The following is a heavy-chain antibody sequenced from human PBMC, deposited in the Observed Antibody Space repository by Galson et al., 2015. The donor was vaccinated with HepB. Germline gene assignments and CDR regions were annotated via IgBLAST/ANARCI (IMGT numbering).Heavy chain of an antibody. J-gene: IGHJ4*02. D-gene: IGHD6-19*01. Sequence: SLRLSCAASGFTFSYYAMAWACQAPGKGLEWISAITPSGDNTYSADSMKGRFFISRDNSQNTLFLQMNSLRADDTAIYFCAKVFPEKTDGWYRQALYYFDSWGQGTRVTVSS. CDR3: AKVFPEKTDGWYRQALYYFDS. V-gene: IGHV3-23*01. CDR1: GFTFSYYA. CDR2: ITPSGDNT.